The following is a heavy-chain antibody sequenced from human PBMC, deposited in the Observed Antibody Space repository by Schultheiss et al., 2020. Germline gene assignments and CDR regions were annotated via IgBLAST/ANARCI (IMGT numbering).Heavy chain of an antibody. CDR3: ARGRAGMVARPFQH. CDR1: GFTFSSYG. J-gene: IGHJ1*01. D-gene: IGHD2-15*01. V-gene: IGHV3-21*01. CDR2: ISSSSSYI. Sequence: WGSLRLSCAASGFTFSSYGMHWVRQAPGKGLEWVSSISSSSSYIYYADSVKGRFTISRDNSKNTLYLQMNSLRAEDTAVYYCARGRAGMVARPFQHWGQGTLVTVSS.